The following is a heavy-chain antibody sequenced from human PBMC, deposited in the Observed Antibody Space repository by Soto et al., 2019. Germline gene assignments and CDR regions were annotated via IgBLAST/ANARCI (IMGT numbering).Heavy chain of an antibody. CDR2: FDPEDGET. Sequence: GASVKVSCKVSGYTLTELSMHWVRQAPGKGLEWMGGFDPEDGETIYAQKFQGRVTMTEDTSTDTAYMELSSLRSEDTAVYYCATGRGYYGSGSYLGTGMDVWGQGTTVTVSS. CDR1: GYTLTELS. CDR3: ATGRGYYGSGSYLGTGMDV. V-gene: IGHV1-24*01. D-gene: IGHD3-10*01. J-gene: IGHJ6*02.